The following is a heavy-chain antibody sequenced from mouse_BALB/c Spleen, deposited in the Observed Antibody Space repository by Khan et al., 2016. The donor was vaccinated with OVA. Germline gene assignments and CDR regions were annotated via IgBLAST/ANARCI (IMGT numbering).Heavy chain of an antibody. D-gene: IGHD2-1*01. CDR2: IWAGGST. Sequence: QVQLKESGPAMVAPSQSLSITCTVSGFSLTSYGVHWVRQPPGKGLEWLGVIWAGGSTNYNSALMSRLSISKDNSKSQVFLKMNSLQTDDTAMYCCARYYGNYGWYFDVWGAGTTVTVSS. V-gene: IGHV2-9*02. CDR3: ARYYGNYGWYFDV. J-gene: IGHJ1*01. CDR1: GFSLTSYG.